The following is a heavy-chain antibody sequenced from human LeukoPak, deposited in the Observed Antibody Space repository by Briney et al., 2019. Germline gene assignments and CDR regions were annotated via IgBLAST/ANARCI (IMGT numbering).Heavy chain of an antibody. CDR1: GYTFTSYG. J-gene: IGHJ4*02. CDR2: ISTYNGHT. V-gene: IGHV1-18*01. D-gene: IGHD2-8*01. Sequence: ASVKVSCKTSGYTFTSYGISWVRQAPGQGLEWMGWISTYNGHTNDAQKLQGRVTMTTDTSTSTAYMELRSLRSDDTAVYYCARDVGGLCYPMGLVDYWGQGTLVTVSS. CDR3: ARDVGGLCYPMGLVDY.